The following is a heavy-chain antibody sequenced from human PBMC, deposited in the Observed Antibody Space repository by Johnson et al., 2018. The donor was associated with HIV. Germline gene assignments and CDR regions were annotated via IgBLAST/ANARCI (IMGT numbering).Heavy chain of an antibody. CDR3: ARDQGYNGFEPDALDI. Sequence: QVLLVESGGGVVQPGRSLRLSCAASGFIFSSYGMHWVRQAPGKGLEWVAVILHDGSNIYYEDSVRGRFAISRDNSKNTLYLQMNSLRAEDTAVYFCARDQGYNGFEPDALDIWGRGTMVTVSS. CDR2: ILHDGSNI. CDR1: GFIFSSYG. D-gene: IGHD5-12*01. V-gene: IGHV3-33*01. J-gene: IGHJ3*02.